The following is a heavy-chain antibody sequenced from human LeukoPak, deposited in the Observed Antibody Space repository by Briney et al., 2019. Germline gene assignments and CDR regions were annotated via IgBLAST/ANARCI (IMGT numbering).Heavy chain of an antibody. CDR1: GFTFSSYA. J-gene: IGHJ3*02. CDR2: ISGGGGST. Sequence: PGGSLRLSCAASGFTFSSYAMTWVRQGPGKGLEWVADISGGGGSTSYADSVKGRFTISRDNSKNTLYLQIHSLRAEDTAVYYCAIYGGSGTNAFDIWGQGTMVTVSS. D-gene: IGHD2-15*01. CDR3: AIYGGSGTNAFDI. V-gene: IGHV3-23*01.